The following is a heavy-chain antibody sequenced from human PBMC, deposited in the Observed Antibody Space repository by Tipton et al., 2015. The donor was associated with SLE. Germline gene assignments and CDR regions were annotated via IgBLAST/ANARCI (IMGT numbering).Heavy chain of an antibody. J-gene: IGHJ3*02. CDR3: ARTLGAIAHTVYDAFDI. V-gene: IGHV4-59*01. CDR2: IYYSGTT. CDR1: GDSISNYY. D-gene: IGHD1-26*01. Sequence: TLSLTCIVSGDSISNYYWSWIRQPPGKGLEWIGYIYYSGTTHDNPSLKSRVTMSVDMSKNQFSLRLTSVTAADTAVYYCARTLGAIAHTVYDAFDIWGQGKMVTVSS.